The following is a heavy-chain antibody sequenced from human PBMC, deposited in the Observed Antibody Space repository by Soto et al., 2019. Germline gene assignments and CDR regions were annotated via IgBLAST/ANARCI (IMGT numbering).Heavy chain of an antibody. CDR3: ARGPYSSSWYDY. J-gene: IGHJ4*02. CDR1: GGTFSSYA. Sequence: SVKVSCKAYGGTFSSYAISCVRQAPGQGLEWMGRIIPKIGAASNAQKFQGRVTITADESTSTAYMELSSLRSEDTAVYYCARGPYSSSWYDYWGQGTLVTVSS. V-gene: IGHV1-69*11. CDR2: IIPKIGAA. D-gene: IGHD6-13*01.